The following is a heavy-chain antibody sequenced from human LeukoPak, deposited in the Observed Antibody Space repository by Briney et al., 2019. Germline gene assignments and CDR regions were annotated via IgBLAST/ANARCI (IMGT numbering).Heavy chain of an antibody. J-gene: IGHJ4*02. CDR1: GYSISSAYC. CDR3: ARENWGFEY. V-gene: IGHV4-38-2*02. D-gene: IGHD7-27*01. Sequence: SETLSLSCSVSGYSISSAYCWGWVRQPPGKGLGWIGNICHSGRTHYSPSFKSRVTTSIDTSKNQFSLKVYSVTATDTAVYFCARENWGFEYWGQGALVAVSS. CDR2: ICHSGRT.